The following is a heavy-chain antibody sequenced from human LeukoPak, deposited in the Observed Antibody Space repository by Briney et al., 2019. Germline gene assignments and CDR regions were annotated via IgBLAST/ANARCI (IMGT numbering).Heavy chain of an antibody. CDR2: ISSNGGST. D-gene: IGHD3-10*01. V-gene: IGHV3-64D*06. Sequence: HPGGSLRLSCSASGFTFSSYAMHWVRQAPGKGLEYVSAISSNGGSTYYADSVKGRLTISRDNSKNTLYLQMSSLRAEDTAVYYCVKGAGSRTYYFDYWGQGTLVTVSS. CDR1: GFTFSSYA. CDR3: VKGAGSRTYYFDY. J-gene: IGHJ4*02.